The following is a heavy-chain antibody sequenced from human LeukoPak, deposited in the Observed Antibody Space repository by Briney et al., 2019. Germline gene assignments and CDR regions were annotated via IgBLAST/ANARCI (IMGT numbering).Heavy chain of an antibody. Sequence: PGGSLRLPCAASGFTFSSYGMHWLRQAPAKGLEWVAFISYDGSNEYCADSLKGRFTISRDNSKNTLYLQMNSLKAEDTAVYYCAKDSGWYSSGWLDYWGQGTLVTVSS. D-gene: IGHD6-19*01. CDR3: AKDSGWYSSGWLDY. CDR2: ISYDGSNE. CDR1: GFTFSSYG. V-gene: IGHV3-30*18. J-gene: IGHJ4*02.